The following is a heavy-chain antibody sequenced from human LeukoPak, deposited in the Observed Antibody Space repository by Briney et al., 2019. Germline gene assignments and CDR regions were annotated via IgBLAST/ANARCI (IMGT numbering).Heavy chain of an antibody. D-gene: IGHD2-15*01. CDR2: ISAYNGNT. Sequence: ASVKVSCKASGYTFTSHGISWVRQAPGQGLEWMGWISAYNGNTNYAQKLQGRVTMTTDTSTSTAYMELRSLRSDDTAVYYCARGPPPVVVVAATRIWFDPWGQGTLVTVSS. V-gene: IGHV1-18*01. CDR3: ARGPPPVVVVAATRIWFDP. CDR1: GYTFTSHG. J-gene: IGHJ5*02.